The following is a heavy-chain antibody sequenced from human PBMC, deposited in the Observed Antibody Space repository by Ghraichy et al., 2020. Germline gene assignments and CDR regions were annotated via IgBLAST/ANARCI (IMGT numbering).Heavy chain of an antibody. V-gene: IGHV4-39*01. J-gene: IGHJ4*02. CDR1: GGSISSSSYY. D-gene: IGHD5-12*01. Sequence: SETLSLTCTVSGGSISSSSYYWGWIRQPPGKGLEWIGSIYYSGSTYYNPSLKSRVTISVDTSKNQFSLKLSSVTAADTAVYYCARHEGLRRTQKYYFDYWGQGTLVTVSS. CDR2: IYYSGST. CDR3: ARHEGLRRTQKYYFDY.